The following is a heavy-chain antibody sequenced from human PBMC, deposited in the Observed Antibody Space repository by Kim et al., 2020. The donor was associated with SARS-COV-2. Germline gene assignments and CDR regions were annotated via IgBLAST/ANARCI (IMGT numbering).Heavy chain of an antibody. CDR3: AVWGYGSGSYEGEYYYYGMDV. CDR1: GYSFTSYW. V-gene: IGHV5-51*01. Sequence: GESLKISCKGSGYSFTSYWIGWVRQMPGKGLEWMGIIYPGDSDTRYSPSFQGQVTISADKSISTAYLQWSSLKASDTAMYYCAVWGYGSGSYEGEYYYYGMDVWGQGTTVTVSS. J-gene: IGHJ6*02. D-gene: IGHD3-10*01. CDR2: IYPGDSDT.